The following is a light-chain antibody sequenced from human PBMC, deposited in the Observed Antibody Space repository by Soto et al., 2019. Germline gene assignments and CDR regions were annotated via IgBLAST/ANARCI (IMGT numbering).Light chain of an antibody. CDR3: SSYTSTSTRV. CDR2: EVS. Sequence: QSALTQPASVSGSPGQSITISCTGTSSDVDVYNYVSWYQHHPGKAPKVVIYEVSNRPSGVSNRFSASKSGNTASLTISGLQAEDEADYYCSSYTSTSTRVFGTGTKLTVL. CDR1: SSDVDVYNY. J-gene: IGLJ1*01. V-gene: IGLV2-14*01.